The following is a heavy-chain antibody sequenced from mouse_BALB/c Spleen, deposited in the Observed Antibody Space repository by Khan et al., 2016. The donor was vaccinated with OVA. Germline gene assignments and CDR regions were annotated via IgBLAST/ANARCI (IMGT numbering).Heavy chain of an antibody. CDR1: GYTFTDYG. CDR2: ITTYSGDT. V-gene: IGHV1S137*01. D-gene: IGHD1-1*01. Sequence: QVQLKQSGPELVRPGVSVKISCKGSGYTFTDYGMHWVRQSPAKSLEWIGVITTYSGDTNYNQKFKGRATMTVDKSSSTAYMELARLTSEDSAIYYCARLTLRLDYWGQGTSVTVSS. CDR3: ARLTLRLDY. J-gene: IGHJ4*01.